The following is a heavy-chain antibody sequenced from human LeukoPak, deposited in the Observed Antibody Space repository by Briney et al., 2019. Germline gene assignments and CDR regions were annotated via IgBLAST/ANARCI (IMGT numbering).Heavy chain of an antibody. CDR3: ANDHGFSEWYFFDY. D-gene: IGHD3-3*01. CDR2: ISGSGGST. CDR1: GFTFSSYA. Sequence: GGSLRLSCAASGFTFSSYAMSWVRQAPGKGLEWVSAISGSGGSTYYADSVKGRFTISRDNSKNTLFLQMNSLRAEDTAAYYCANDHGFSEWYFFDYWGQGTLVTVSS. V-gene: IGHV3-23*01. J-gene: IGHJ4*02.